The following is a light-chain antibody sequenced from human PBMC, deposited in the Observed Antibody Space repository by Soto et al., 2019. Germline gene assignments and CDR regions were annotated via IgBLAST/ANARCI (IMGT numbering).Light chain of an antibody. CDR2: GAS. J-gene: IGKJ1*01. V-gene: IGKV3-20*01. CDR1: QSVSSSY. Sequence: EIVLTQSPGTLSLSPGERATLSCRASQSVSSSYLAWYQQKPGQAPRLLIYGASSRATGIPDRFSGSGSGTDFTLTISRLEPEDFAAYYCQQYCSAPWTFGQGTKLEIK. CDR3: QQYCSAPWT.